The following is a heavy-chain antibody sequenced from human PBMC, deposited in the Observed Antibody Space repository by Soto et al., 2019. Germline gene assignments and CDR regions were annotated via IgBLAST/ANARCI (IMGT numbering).Heavy chain of an antibody. Sequence: PSETLSLTCTVSGGSISSGDYYWSWIRQPPGKGLEWIGYIYYSGSTYYNPSLKSRVTISVDTSKNQFSLELSSVTAADTAVYYCARVRGSDYYFDYWGQGTLVTVSS. CDR2: IYYSGST. D-gene: IGHD2-21*01. CDR1: GGSISSGDYY. J-gene: IGHJ4*02. CDR3: ARVRGSDYYFDY. V-gene: IGHV4-30-4*01.